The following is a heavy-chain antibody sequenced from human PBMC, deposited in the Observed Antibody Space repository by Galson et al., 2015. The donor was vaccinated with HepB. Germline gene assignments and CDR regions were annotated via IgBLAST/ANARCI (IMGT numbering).Heavy chain of an antibody. J-gene: IGHJ5*02. CDR1: GYTFTNYG. V-gene: IGHV1-18*04. D-gene: IGHD2/OR15-2a*01. CDR2: ISGYGDNT. Sequence: SVKVSCKASGYTFTNYGITWVRQAPGQGLEWMGWISGYGDNTQYAQKFHDRVTMATETSTDTAYMELRSLTSDDTAVYYCARNDTLSGADPWGQGTLVTVSS. CDR3: ARNDTLSGADP.